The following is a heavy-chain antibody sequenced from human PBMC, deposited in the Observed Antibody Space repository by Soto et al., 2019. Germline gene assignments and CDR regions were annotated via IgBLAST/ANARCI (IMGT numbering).Heavy chain of an antibody. CDR3: ARSSVTRSEWLLFPTAGWRHYYPMEV. D-gene: IGHD3-3*01. CDR2: MNPNSCNT. CDR1: GYTFPSYD. V-gene: IGHV1-8*01. J-gene: IGHJ6*02. Sequence: QVQLVQSGAEVKKPGASVKVSCTASGYTFPSYDITWVRQAPGQGLAGMGWMNPNSCNTLYAQKFQGRVTMTRNTSKSTAYMEVSSLRSEDTAVYYCARSSVTRSEWLLFPTAGWRHYYPMEVWGQGTTVTVSS.